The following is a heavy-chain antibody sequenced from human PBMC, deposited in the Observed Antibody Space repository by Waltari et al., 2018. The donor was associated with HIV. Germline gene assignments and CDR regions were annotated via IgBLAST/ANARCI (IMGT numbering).Heavy chain of an antibody. Sequence: QVQLVESGGGVVQPGMSRRLSCPSLGFTFSSFRMHWVRQAPGKGLEWVAVISNDGSSKYYADSVKGRFTISRDNSKNTLYLHMNSLRAEDTAVYYCASPFYSDSTTYYYGLDYWGQGTLVTVSS. CDR2: ISNDGSSK. D-gene: IGHD3-22*01. CDR3: ASPFYSDSTTYYYGLDY. CDR1: GFTFSSFR. J-gene: IGHJ4*02. V-gene: IGHV3-30-3*01.